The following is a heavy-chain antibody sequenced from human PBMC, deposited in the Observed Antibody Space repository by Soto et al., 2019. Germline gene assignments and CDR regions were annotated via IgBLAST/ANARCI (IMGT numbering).Heavy chain of an antibody. V-gene: IGHV1-18*01. D-gene: IGHD1-1*01. CDR1: GYAFTTYG. CDR3: ARGRYGDY. CDR2: IXAHNVNX. Sequence: QVHLVQSGAEVKKPGASVKVSCKGSGYAFTTYGITWVRQAPGQGLEWMGWIXAHNVNXXXAXKLXGXVTVTRDTSXXXAYMELXSLRSDDTAVYYCARGRYGDYWGQGALVTVSS. J-gene: IGHJ4*02.